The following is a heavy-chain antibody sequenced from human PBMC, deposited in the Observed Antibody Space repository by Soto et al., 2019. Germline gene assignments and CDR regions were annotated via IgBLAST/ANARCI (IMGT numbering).Heavy chain of an antibody. J-gene: IGHJ4*02. CDR1: GFSLSTSGMC. V-gene: IGHV2-70*11. CDR3: ARIGRNYERSGYDY. CDR2: IDWDNDK. Sequence: SGPTLVNPTQTLTLTCTFSGFSLSTSGMCVSWIRQPPGKALEWLARIDWDNDKYYSTSLRTRLSISKDTSKNQVVLTMTNMDPVDTATYYCARIGRNYERSGYDYWGQGTLVTVSS. D-gene: IGHD3-22*01.